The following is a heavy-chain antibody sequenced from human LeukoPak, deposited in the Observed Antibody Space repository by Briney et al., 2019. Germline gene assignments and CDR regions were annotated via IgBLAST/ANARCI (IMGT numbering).Heavy chain of an antibody. CDR2: IYTSGST. D-gene: IGHD3-10*01. CDR1: GGSISSGSYY. J-gene: IGHJ6*03. V-gene: IGHV4-61*02. CDR3: ARVGVGNYYYYYMDV. Sequence: ASETLSLTCTVSGGSISSGSYYWSWIRQPAGKGLEWIGRIYTSGSTNYNPSLKSRVTISVDTSKNQFSLKLSSVTAADTAVYYCARVGVGNYYYYYMDVWGKGTTVTVSS.